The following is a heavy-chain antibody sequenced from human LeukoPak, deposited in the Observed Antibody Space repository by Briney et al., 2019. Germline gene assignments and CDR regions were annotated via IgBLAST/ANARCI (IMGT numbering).Heavy chain of an antibody. Sequence: GGSLRLSCAASGFTVSSNYMSWVRQAPGKGLEWVSVIYSGGSTYYADSVKGRFTISRDNSKNTLYHQMSSLRAEDTAVYSCVKPNLAVAGTRYFDSWGQGTLVTVSS. CDR3: VKPNLAVAGTRYFDS. J-gene: IGHJ4*02. D-gene: IGHD6-19*01. V-gene: IGHV3-66*04. CDR1: GFTVSSNY. CDR2: IYSGGST.